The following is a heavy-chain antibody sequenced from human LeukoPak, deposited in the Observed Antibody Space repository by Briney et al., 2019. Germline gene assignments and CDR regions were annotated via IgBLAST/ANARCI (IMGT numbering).Heavy chain of an antibody. Sequence: SETLSLTCAVYGGSFSGYYWSWIRQPPGKGLEWIGEINHSGSTNYNPSLKSRVTISVDTSKNQFSLKLSSVTAADTAVYYCARGSLYYGSSSKYYFDYWGQGTLVTASS. V-gene: IGHV4-34*01. CDR1: GGSFSGYY. CDR3: ARGSLYYGSSSKYYFDY. CDR2: INHSGST. J-gene: IGHJ4*02. D-gene: IGHD6-6*01.